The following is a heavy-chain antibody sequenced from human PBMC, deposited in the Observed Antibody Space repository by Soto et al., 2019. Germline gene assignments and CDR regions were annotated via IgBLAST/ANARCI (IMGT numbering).Heavy chain of an antibody. CDR1: GGTFSNYP. CDR2: IIPIFGTV. D-gene: IGHD5-12*01. V-gene: IGHV1-69*12. CDR3: ARGNHRWLQLWYFDL. J-gene: IGHJ2*01. Sequence: QVQLVQSGAEVKKPGSSVKVSCKASGGTFSNYPISWVRQAPGQGLEWMGGIIPIFGTVNYAQKFQGRVTITEDESTSTGYMELSSLRSEDTAVYYCARGNHRWLQLWYFDLWGRGTLVTVSS.